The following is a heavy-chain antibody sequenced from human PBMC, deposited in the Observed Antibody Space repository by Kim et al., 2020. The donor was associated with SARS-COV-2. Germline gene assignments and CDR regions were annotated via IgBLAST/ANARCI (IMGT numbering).Heavy chain of an antibody. D-gene: IGHD6-13*01. J-gene: IGHJ6*03. CDR1: GYTFTSYD. Sequence: ASVKVSCKASGYTFTSYDINWVRQATGQGLEWMGWMNPNSGNTGYAQKFQGRVTMTSNTSISTAYMELSSLRSEDTAVYYCARGFRAAAGPFYYYYYMDVGGKGTTVTVS. CDR3: ARGFRAAAGPFYYYYYMDV. V-gene: IGHV1-8*01. CDR2: MNPNSGNT.